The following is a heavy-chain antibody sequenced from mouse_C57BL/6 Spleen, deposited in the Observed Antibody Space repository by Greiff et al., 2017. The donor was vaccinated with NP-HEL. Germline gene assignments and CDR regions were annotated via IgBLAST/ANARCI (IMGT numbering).Heavy chain of an antibody. CDR3: ARGYGSSGWFAY. V-gene: IGHV1-80*01. CDR1: GYAFSSYW. D-gene: IGHD1-1*01. Sequence: SGASVKISCKASGYAFSSYWMNWVKQRPGKGLEWIGQIYPGDGDTNYNGKFKGKATLTADKSSSTAYMQLSSLTSEDSAVYFCARGYGSSGWFAYWGQGTLVTVSA. CDR2: IYPGDGDT. J-gene: IGHJ3*01.